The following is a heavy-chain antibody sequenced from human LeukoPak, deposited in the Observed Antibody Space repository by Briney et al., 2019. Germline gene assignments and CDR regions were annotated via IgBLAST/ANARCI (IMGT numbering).Heavy chain of an antibody. CDR3: AKVELRFLEWLFKYYYGMDV. V-gene: IGHV3-23*01. J-gene: IGHJ6*02. CDR2: ISGSGGST. Sequence: GGSLRLSCAASGFTFSSYAMSWVRQAPGKGLEWVSAISGSGGSTYYADSVKGRFTISRDNSKNTLYLQMNSLRAEDTAVYYCAKVELRFLEWLFKYYYGMDVWGQGTTVTVSS. CDR1: GFTFSSYA. D-gene: IGHD3-3*01.